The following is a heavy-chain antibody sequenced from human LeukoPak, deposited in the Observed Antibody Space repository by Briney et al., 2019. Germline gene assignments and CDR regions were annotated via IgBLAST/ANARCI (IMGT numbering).Heavy chain of an antibody. J-gene: IGHJ4*02. V-gene: IGHV4-39*07. Sequence: SETLSLTCTVSGGSISSSSYYWGWIRQPPGKGLEWIGSIYYSGSTYYNPSLKSRVTISVDTSKNQFSLKLISVTAADTAVYYCARVGWYYDFWSGYYPREYFDYWGQGTLVTVSS. CDR2: IYYSGST. D-gene: IGHD3-3*01. CDR1: GGSISSSSYY. CDR3: ARVGWYYDFWSGYYPREYFDY.